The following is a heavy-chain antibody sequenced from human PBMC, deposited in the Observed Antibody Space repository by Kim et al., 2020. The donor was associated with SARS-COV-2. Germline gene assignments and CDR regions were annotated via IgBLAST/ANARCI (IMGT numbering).Heavy chain of an antibody. V-gene: IGHV3-23*01. D-gene: IGHD2-2*01. Sequence: ADSVKGRFNTSRDNSKNTLYLQMNSLRAEDTAVYYCAKDEKYHPPGWFDPWGQGTLVTVSS. J-gene: IGHJ5*02. CDR3: AKDEKYHPPGWFDP.